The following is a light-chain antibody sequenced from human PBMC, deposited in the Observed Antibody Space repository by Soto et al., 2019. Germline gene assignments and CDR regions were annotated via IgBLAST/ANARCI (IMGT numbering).Light chain of an antibody. J-gene: IGLJ1*01. Sequence: QLVLTQPPSVSGAPGQRVTISCTGNNSNLGAGYDVHWYQQLPGAAPKLVIFGNRNRPSGVPERFSGSKSGTSASLAITGLQAEDEADYFCSSYSISTAYLFGTGTKLTVL. V-gene: IGLV1-40*01. CDR1: NSNLGAGYD. CDR3: SSYSISTAYL. CDR2: GNR.